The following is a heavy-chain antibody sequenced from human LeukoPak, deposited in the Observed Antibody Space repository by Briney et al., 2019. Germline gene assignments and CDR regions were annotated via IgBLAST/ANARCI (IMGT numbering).Heavy chain of an antibody. J-gene: IGHJ5*02. D-gene: IGHD3-10*01. CDR3: ARELWFANAPGSWLDP. CDR2: IFHTGST. CDR1: GDSIRSGAYS. V-gene: IGHV4-30-2*01. Sequence: SQTLSLTCVVSGDSIRSGAYSWSWIRQQPGKGLEWIGYIFHTGSTFYNPSLKSQVTISVDNSKNQFSLRLTSVTAADTAVYYCARELWFANAPGSWLDPWGQGTLVTVSS.